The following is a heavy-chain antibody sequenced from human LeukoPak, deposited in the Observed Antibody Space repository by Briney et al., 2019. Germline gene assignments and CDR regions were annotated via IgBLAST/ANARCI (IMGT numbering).Heavy chain of an antibody. CDR3: ARTGDYVDY. CDR2: IYYSGST. V-gene: IGHV4-59*01. CDR1: GGSISSYY. J-gene: IGHJ4*02. Sequence: PSETLSLTCTVSGGSISSYYWSWIRQPPGKGLEWIGYIYYSGSTNYSPSLKSRVTISVDTSKIQFSLKLSSVTTADTAVYYCARTGDYVDYGGQGTLVTVSS.